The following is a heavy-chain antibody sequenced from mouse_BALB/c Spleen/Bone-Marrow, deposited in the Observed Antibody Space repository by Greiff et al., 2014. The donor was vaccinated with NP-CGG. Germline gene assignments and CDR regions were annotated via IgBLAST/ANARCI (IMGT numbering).Heavy chain of an antibody. J-gene: IGHJ3*01. D-gene: IGHD1-1*01. CDR3: ANYYGSTWFAY. V-gene: IGHV5-4*02. Sequence: EVKLMESGGGLVKPGGSLKLSCAASGFTFSDYYMYWVRQTPEKRLEWVATISDGGSYTYYPDSVKGRFTISRDNAKNNLYLQMSSLKSEGTAMYYCANYYGSTWFAYWGQGTLVTVSA. CDR1: GFTFSDYY. CDR2: ISDGGSYT.